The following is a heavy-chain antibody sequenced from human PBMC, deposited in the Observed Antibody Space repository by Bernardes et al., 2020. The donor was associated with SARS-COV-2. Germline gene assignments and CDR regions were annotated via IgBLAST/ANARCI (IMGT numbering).Heavy chain of an antibody. Sequence: SETLSLTCTVSGGSISSYYWSWIRQPPGKGLEWIGYIYYSGSTNYNPSLKSRVTISVDTSKNQFSLKLSSVTAADTAMYYCARGTLTSRATYYFDYWGQGTLVTVSS. CDR1: GGSISSYY. V-gene: IGHV4-59*01. CDR2: IYYSGST. J-gene: IGHJ4*02. CDR3: ARGTLTSRATYYFDY.